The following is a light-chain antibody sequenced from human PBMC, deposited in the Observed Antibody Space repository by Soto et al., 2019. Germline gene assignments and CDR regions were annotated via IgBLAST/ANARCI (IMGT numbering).Light chain of an antibody. J-gene: IGLJ1*01. CDR1: SSDVGAYNF. CDR2: DVS. CDR3: SSYTGGSTSYV. V-gene: IGLV2-14*01. Sequence: QSVLTQPASVSGSPGQSIAISCTGTSSDVGAYNFVSWHQQHPGKAPKLMIYDVSNRPSGVSDRFSGSKSGNTASLIISGLQAEDEADYYCSSYTGGSTSYVFGTGTKVTVL.